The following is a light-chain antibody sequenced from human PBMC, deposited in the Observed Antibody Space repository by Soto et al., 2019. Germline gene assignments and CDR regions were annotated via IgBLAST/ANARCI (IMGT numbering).Light chain of an antibody. CDR1: SYDVGGYYY. Sequence: QSALTQPASVSGSPGQSITISCTGTSYDVGGYYYVSWYQQQPGKAPKVLIYDVSDRPSGVSDRFSGSKSGVTASLTISGLQAEDEADYYCSSYTSGNTLVFGGGTQLTVL. CDR3: SSYTSGNTLV. J-gene: IGLJ3*02. CDR2: DVS. V-gene: IGLV2-14*01.